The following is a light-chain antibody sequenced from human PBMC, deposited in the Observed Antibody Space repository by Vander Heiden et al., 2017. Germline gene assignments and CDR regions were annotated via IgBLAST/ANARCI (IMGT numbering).Light chain of an antibody. Sequence: DIQMTQSPSSLSASVGDRVTITCRACQSISSYLNWYHQKPGKAPKLLIYAASSLQSSVPSRFSGSRSATEFTLTISSRQPEDFATYYCHQSYSTLWLTFGGGTKVEIK. CDR3: HQSYSTLWLT. CDR2: AAS. J-gene: IGKJ4*01. CDR1: QSISSY. V-gene: IGKV1-39*01.